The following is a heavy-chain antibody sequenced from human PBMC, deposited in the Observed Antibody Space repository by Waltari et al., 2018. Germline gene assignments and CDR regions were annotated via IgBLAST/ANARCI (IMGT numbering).Heavy chain of an antibody. CDR2: MNSNSGGT. Sequence: QVQLEQSGAEVKKPGASVNVSCKAYGYTFTAYYIHWVRQAPGQGLEYMGYMNSNSGGTNYAPKFQGRVTMTRDTSISTAYMDLSSLRSDDTGVYYCMRGSKIGAGGTSAFDAWGQGTAVTVSS. CDR1: GYTFTAYY. CDR3: MRGSKIGAGGTSAFDA. J-gene: IGHJ3*01. V-gene: IGHV1-2*02. D-gene: IGHD6-13*01.